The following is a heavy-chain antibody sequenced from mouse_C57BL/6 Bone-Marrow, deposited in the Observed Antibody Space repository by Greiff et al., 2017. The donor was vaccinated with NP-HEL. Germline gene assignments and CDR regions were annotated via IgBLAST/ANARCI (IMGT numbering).Heavy chain of an antibody. CDR2: IYPRDGST. Sequence: QVQLQQPGAELVKPGASVKISCKVSGYTFTDHTIHWMKQRPEQGLEWIGYIYPRDGSTKYNEKFKGKATLTADKSSSTAYMQLNSLTSEDSAVYFCARGDYYGSSYGYFDVWGTGTTVTVSS. D-gene: IGHD1-1*01. CDR1: GYTFTDHT. J-gene: IGHJ1*03. V-gene: IGHV1-78*01. CDR3: ARGDYYGSSYGYFDV.